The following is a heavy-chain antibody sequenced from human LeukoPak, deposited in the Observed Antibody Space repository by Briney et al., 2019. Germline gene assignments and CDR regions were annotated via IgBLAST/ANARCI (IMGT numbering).Heavy chain of an antibody. D-gene: IGHD6-19*01. Sequence: PGGSLRLSCAASGFTFSSYAMSWVRQAPGKGLEWVSPIRGSGSSTYYADSVKGRFTISGDNSKNTLYLQMNSLRAEDTAVYYCAKGVAVASPYYFDYWGQGTLVTVSS. CDR2: IRGSGSST. CDR1: GFTFSSYA. V-gene: IGHV3-23*01. J-gene: IGHJ4*02. CDR3: AKGVAVASPYYFDY.